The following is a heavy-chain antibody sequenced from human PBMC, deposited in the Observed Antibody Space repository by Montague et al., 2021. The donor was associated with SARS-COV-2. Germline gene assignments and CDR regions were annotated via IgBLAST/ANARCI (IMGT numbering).Heavy chain of an antibody. J-gene: IGHJ4*02. D-gene: IGHD1-26*01. CDR2: INWNGGDT. CDR3: AGVKVGATIDN. V-gene: IGHV3-20*04. CDR1: GFTFTDYT. Sequence: SLRLSCAASGFTFTDYTMNGVRQVSGKGLEWVSGINWNGGDTGYADSVKGRFTISRDNAKNSLYLQMNSLRDENTAFYYCAGVKVGATIDNWGQGTLVTVSS.